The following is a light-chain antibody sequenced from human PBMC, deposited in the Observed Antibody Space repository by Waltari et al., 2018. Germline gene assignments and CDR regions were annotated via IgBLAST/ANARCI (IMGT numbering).Light chain of an antibody. CDR3: QQHGTLPAT. Sequence: EIVLTQSPGTASLSPGERVTLSCRASQSVGSSSLAWYQQKRGQAPRLVIYRASRRATGIPDRFSGSGSGTDFSLTISRLEPEDFAVYYCQQHGTLPATFGQGTKVEIK. J-gene: IGKJ1*01. CDR1: QSVGSSS. CDR2: RAS. V-gene: IGKV3-20*01.